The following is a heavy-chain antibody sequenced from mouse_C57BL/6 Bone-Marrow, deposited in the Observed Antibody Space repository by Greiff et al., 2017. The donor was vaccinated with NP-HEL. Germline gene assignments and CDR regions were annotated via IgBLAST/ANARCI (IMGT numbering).Heavy chain of an antibody. Sequence: EVKLMESGGDLVKPGGSLKLSCAASGFTFSSYGMSWVRQTPDKRLEWVATISSGGSYTYYPDSVKGRFTISRDNAKNTLYLQMSSLKSEDTAMYYCARHGWLLRGFYAMDYWGQGTSVTVSS. J-gene: IGHJ4*01. CDR3: ARHGWLLRGFYAMDY. CDR1: GFTFSSYG. CDR2: ISSGGSYT. D-gene: IGHD2-3*01. V-gene: IGHV5-6*01.